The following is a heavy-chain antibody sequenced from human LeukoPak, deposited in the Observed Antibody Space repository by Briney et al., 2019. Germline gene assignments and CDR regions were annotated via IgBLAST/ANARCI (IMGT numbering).Heavy chain of an antibody. V-gene: IGHV3-7*01. Sequence: GGSLRLSCAASGFTFSAHWMSWVRQAPGKGLEWVANIKEDGSEKFYVDSVKGRFTISRDNAKNSLSLQMNSLRAEDTAVYYCARDLYSQYWGQGTLVTVSS. D-gene: IGHD2-21*01. CDR3: ARDLYSQY. J-gene: IGHJ4*02. CDR1: GFTFSAHW. CDR2: IKEDGSEK.